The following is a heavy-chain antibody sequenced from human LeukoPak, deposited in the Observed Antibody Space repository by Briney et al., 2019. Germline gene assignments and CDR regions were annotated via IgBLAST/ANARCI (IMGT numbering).Heavy chain of an antibody. CDR2: ISYDGSNK. Sequence: GGSLRLSCAASGFTFSSYAMHWVRQAPGKGLEWVAVISYDGSNKYYADSVKGRFTISRDNSKNTLYLQMNSLRAEDTAVYYCACDPDAFDIWGQGTMVTVSS. CDR1: GFTFSSYA. J-gene: IGHJ3*02. CDR3: ACDPDAFDI. V-gene: IGHV3-30*03.